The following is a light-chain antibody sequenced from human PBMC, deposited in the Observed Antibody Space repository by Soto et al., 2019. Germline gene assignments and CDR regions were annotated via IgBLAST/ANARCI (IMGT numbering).Light chain of an antibody. CDR3: QSYDSSLSGYV. CDR1: SSNIGAGYD. V-gene: IGLV1-40*01. J-gene: IGLJ1*01. Sequence: QPVLTQPPSVSGAPGQRVTISCTGSSSNIGAGYDVHWYQQLPGTAPKLLIYGNSNRPSGVPDRFSGSKSGTSASLAITGLHAEDEPDYYCQSYDSSLSGYVFGTGTKLTVL. CDR2: GNS.